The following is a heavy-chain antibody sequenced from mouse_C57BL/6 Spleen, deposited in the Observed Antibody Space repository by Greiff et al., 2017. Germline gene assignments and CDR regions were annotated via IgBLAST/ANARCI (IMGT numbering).Heavy chain of an antibody. D-gene: IGHD2-1*01. CDR3: ARGGGHYGNYVNAMDY. Sequence: QVQLQQPGTELVKPGASVKLSCKASGYTFTSYWMHWVKQRPGQGLEWIGNINPSYGGTNYNEKFKSKATLTVDKSSSTAYMQLSSLTSEDSAVYYCARGGGHYGNYVNAMDYWGQGTSVTVSS. V-gene: IGHV1-53*01. CDR1: GYTFTSYW. CDR2: INPSYGGT. J-gene: IGHJ4*01.